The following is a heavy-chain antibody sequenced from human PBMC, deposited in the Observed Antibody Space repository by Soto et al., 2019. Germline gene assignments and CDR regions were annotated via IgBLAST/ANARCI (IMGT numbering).Heavy chain of an antibody. CDR2: ISYDGSNK. J-gene: IGHJ3*02. Sequence: HPGGSLRLYCAASGFTFSSYAMHWVRQAPGKGLEWVAVISYDGSNKYYADSVKGRFTISRDNSKNTLYLQMNSLRAEDTAVYYCARDSDSGSYPSAFDIWGQGTMVTVSS. CDR1: GFTFSSYA. V-gene: IGHV3-30-3*01. D-gene: IGHD1-26*01. CDR3: ARDSDSGSYPSAFDI.